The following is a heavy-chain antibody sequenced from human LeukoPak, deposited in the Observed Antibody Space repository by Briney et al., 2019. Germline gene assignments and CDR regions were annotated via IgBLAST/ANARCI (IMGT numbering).Heavy chain of an antibody. CDR2: IDYSGST. Sequence: SKTLSLTCAVSGYSISSGYYWGWIRQPPGKGLEWIGSIDYSGSTYYNPSLKSRVTISVETSKNQFSLKLSSVTAADTAVYYCARSKWESSSSGIDYWGQGTLVTVSS. V-gene: IGHV4-38-2*01. CDR3: ARSKWESSSSGIDY. CDR1: GYSISSGYY. J-gene: IGHJ4*02. D-gene: IGHD6-6*01.